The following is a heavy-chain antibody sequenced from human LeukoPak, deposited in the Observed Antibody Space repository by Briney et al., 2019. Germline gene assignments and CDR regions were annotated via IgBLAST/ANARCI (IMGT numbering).Heavy chain of an antibody. CDR2: INPNSGGT. CDR3: ARAVEMATISLADAFDI. V-gene: IGHV1-2*02. Sequence: ASVKVSCKASGYTFTGYYMHWVRQAPGQGLEWMGWINPNSGGTNYAQKFQGRVTMTRDTSISTAYMELSRLRSDDTAVYYCARAVEMATISLADAFDIWGQGTMVTVSS. J-gene: IGHJ3*02. D-gene: IGHD5-24*01. CDR1: GYTFTGYY.